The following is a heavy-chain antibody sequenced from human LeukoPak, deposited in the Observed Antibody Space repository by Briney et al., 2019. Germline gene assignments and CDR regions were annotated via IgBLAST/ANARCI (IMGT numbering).Heavy chain of an antibody. CDR3: ARRLTQYDCFDP. J-gene: IGHJ5*02. CDR1: GDSVSSNSVT. Sequence: SQTLSLTCAISGDSVSSNSVTWNWIRQSPSRGLEWLGRTYYRSTWYNDYAVSVRGRITVNPDTSKNRFSLHLNSVTPEDTAVYYCARRLTQYDCFDPWGQGILVTVSS. CDR2: TYYRSTWYN. D-gene: IGHD2-2*01. V-gene: IGHV6-1*01.